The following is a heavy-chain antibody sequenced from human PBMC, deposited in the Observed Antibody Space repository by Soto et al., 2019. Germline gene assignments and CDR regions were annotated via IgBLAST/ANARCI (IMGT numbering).Heavy chain of an antibody. CDR2: IHYSGTT. CDR3: ARDVIGWELTPRGGGRPNWFDP. J-gene: IGHJ5*02. D-gene: IGHD1-26*01. CDR1: GGSMRNYF. V-gene: IGHV4-59*01. Sequence: PSDTLSLTCTVSGGSMRNYFWTWIRQPPGKGLEWIGYIHYSGTTSFFPSYNPSLRSRVTISEDTSKNQVSLKLLSVTTADTAVYFCARDVIGWELTPRGGGRPNWFDPWGQGTLVTGSS.